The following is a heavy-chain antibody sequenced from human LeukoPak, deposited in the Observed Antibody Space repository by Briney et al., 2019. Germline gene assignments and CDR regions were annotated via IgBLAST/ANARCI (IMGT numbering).Heavy chain of an antibody. D-gene: IGHD3-10*01. J-gene: IGHJ4*02. Sequence: GAPVKVSCKASGYTFTSYGISWVRQAPGQGLEWMGWISAYNGNTNYAQKLQGRVTMTTDTSTSTACMELRSLRSDDTAVYYCARDRAMVRGVIITKDYYFDYWGQGTLVTVSS. CDR3: ARDRAMVRGVIITKDYYFDY. V-gene: IGHV1-18*01. CDR1: GYTFTSYG. CDR2: ISAYNGNT.